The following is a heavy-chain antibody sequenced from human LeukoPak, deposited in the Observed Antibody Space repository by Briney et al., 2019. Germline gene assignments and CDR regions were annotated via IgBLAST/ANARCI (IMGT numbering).Heavy chain of an antibody. CDR1: GYTFTSYG. CDR2: ISGYNGNT. Sequence: ASVKVSCKASGYTFTSYGISWVRQAPGQGLEWMGWISGYNGNTNSAQKLQGRVSMTTDTSTSTAYMELRSLRSDDTAVYYCARDRSPDFWSGDYRDAFDIGGQGTMVTVSS. V-gene: IGHV1-18*01. D-gene: IGHD3-3*01. J-gene: IGHJ3*02. CDR3: ARDRSPDFWSGDYRDAFDI.